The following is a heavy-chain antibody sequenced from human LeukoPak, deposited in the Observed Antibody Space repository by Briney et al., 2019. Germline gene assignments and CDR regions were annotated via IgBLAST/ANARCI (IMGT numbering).Heavy chain of an antibody. CDR3: ATTNMITFEGVIVMPTFFDY. D-gene: IGHD3-16*02. Sequence: ASETLSLTCTVSGGSISSYYWSWIRQPAGKGLEWIGRIYTSGSTNYNPSLKSRVTMSVDTSKNQFSLKLSSVTAADTAVYYCATTNMITFEGVIVMPTFFDYWGQGTLVTVSS. CDR2: IYTSGST. CDR1: GGSISSYY. J-gene: IGHJ4*02. V-gene: IGHV4-4*07.